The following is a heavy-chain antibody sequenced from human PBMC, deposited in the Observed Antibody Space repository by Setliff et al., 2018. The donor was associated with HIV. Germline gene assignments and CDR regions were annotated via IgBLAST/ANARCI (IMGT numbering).Heavy chain of an antibody. CDR2: IGGSGAVT. D-gene: IGHD1-26*01. CDR3: AKGGGGPSDRFDH. V-gene: IGHV3-23*01. J-gene: IGHJ4*02. CDR1: GFIFSSYA. Sequence: QPGGSLRLSCAASGFIFSSYAMNWVRQVPGKGLEWVSSIGGSGAVTYYAASVKGRFTISRDNLKHILYLQMDNLRAEDTAVYYCAKGGGGPSDRFDHWGQGTLVTVSS.